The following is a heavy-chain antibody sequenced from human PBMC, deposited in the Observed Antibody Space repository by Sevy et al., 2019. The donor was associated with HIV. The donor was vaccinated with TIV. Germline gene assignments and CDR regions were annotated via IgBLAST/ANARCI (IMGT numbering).Heavy chain of an antibody. D-gene: IGHD3-22*01. Sequence: GGSLRLSCAVSGFSFDSYGMTWVRQAPGKGLEWVSGISGSGSRTYYADSVKGRFIISRDNSKNTLDLQMNSLRSEDTDKCYCAKGGGGHYDPDEIGYYFYYYNMDVWGKGTTVTVSS. CDR3: AKGGGGHYDPDEIGYYFYYYNMDV. V-gene: IGHV3-23*01. J-gene: IGHJ6*03. CDR1: GFSFDSYG. CDR2: ISGSGSRT.